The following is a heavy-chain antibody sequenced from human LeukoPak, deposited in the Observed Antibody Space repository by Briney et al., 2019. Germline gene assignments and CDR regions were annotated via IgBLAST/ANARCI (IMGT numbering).Heavy chain of an antibody. J-gene: IGHJ5*02. Sequence: ASVKVSCKASGYTFTSYYMHWVRQAPGQGLEWMGIINPSGGSTSYAQKFQGRVTMTRDMSTSTVYMELSSLRSEDTAVYYCARGRGGTYCSSTSCYLINWFDPWGQGTLVTVSS. D-gene: IGHD2-2*01. CDR3: ARGRGGTYCSSTSCYLINWFDP. CDR1: GYTFTSYY. V-gene: IGHV1-46*01. CDR2: INPSGGST.